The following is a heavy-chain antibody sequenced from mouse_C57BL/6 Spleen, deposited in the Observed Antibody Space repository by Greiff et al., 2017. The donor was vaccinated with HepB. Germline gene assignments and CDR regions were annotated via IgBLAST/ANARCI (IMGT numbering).Heavy chain of an antibody. CDR1: GFTFSSYA. CDR2: ISDGGSYT. V-gene: IGHV5-4*03. J-gene: IGHJ2*01. CDR3: ARGTGTRGFDY. D-gene: IGHD4-1*01. Sequence: EVMLVESGGGLVKPGGSLKLSCAASGFTFSSYAMSWVRQTPEKRLEWVATISDGGSYTYYPDNVKGRFTISRDNAKNNLYLQMSHLKSEDTAMYYCARGTGTRGFDYWGQGTTLTVSS.